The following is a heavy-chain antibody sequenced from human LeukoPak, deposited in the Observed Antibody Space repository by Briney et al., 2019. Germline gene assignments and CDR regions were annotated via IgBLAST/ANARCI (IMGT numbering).Heavy chain of an antibody. CDR3: ARDGGTIFGVVIIGYFQH. CDR1: GYTLTTYG. CDR2: ISANSGNT. D-gene: IGHD3-3*01. V-gene: IGHV1-18*01. Sequence: ASVMVSCKASGYTLTTYGISWVRQAPGQGLEWMGWISANSGNTNYALKLQGRVTMTTDTSTSTAYMELRSLRSDDTAVYYCARDGGTIFGVVIIGYFQHWGQGTLVTVSS. J-gene: IGHJ1*01.